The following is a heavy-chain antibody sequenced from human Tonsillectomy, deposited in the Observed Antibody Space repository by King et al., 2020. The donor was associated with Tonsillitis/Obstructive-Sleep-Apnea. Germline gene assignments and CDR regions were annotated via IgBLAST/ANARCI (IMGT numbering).Heavy chain of an antibody. J-gene: IGHJ4*02. CDR1: GFTFSDYY. Sequence: VQLVESGGGLVKPGGSLRLSCAASGFTFSDYYMSWIRQAPGKGLEWVSYISSSSSHTNYADSVKGRFTISRDNAKNSLYLQMNSLRAEDTAVYYCARVQATITTYDYWGQGTLVTVSS. CDR3: ARVQATITTYDY. CDR2: ISSSSSHT. V-gene: IGHV3-11*05. D-gene: IGHD5-12*01.